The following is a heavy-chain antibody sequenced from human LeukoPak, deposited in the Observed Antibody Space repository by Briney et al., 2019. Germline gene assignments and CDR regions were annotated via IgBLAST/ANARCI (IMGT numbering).Heavy chain of an antibody. CDR1: GGSFSGYY. CDR2: INHSGST. J-gene: IGHJ5*02. CDR3: ARGYREQWLVPTHNWFDP. Sequence: SETLSLTCAVYGGSFSGYYWSWIRQPPGKGLEWIGEINHSGSTNYNPSLKSRVTISVDTSKNQFSLKLSSVTAADTAVYYCARGYREQWLVPTHNWFDPWGQGTLVTVSS. V-gene: IGHV4-34*01. D-gene: IGHD6-19*01.